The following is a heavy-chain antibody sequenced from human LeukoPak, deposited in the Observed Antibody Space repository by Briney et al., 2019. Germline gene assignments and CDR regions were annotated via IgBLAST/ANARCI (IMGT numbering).Heavy chain of an antibody. Sequence: SGGSLRLSCAASGFTFGSYWMHWVRQAPGKGLVWVSRINSDGSSTSYADSVKGRFTISRDNAKNTLYLQMNSLRAEDTAVYYCARVGRDYDSSGYYYSPYYYYYYMDVWGKGTTVTVSS. V-gene: IGHV3-74*01. D-gene: IGHD3-22*01. CDR3: ARVGRDYDSSGYYYSPYYYYYYMDV. CDR1: GFTFGSYW. J-gene: IGHJ6*03. CDR2: INSDGSST.